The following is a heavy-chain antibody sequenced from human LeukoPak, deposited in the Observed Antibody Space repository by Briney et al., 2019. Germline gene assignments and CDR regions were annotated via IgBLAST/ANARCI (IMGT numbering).Heavy chain of an antibody. CDR1: GGTFRNYA. CDR2: IIPIFGTA. CDR3: AREIPGISGFDP. J-gene: IGHJ5*02. D-gene: IGHD3-10*01. Sequence: ASVKVSCKASGGTFRNYAISWVRQAPGQGLEWMGGIIPIFGTANYAQKFQGRVTITTDESTSTAYMELGSLRSEDTAVYYCAREIPGISGFDPWGQGTLVTVSS. V-gene: IGHV1-69*05.